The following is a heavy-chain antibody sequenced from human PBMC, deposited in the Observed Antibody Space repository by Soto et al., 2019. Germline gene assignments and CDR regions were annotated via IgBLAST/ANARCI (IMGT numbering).Heavy chain of an antibody. V-gene: IGHV3-23*01. J-gene: IGHJ6*02. D-gene: IGHD2-2*02. CDR2: ISGSGGST. Sequence: GGSLRLSCAASGFTFSSYAMSWVRQAPGKGLEWVSAISGSGGSTYYADSVKGRFTISRDNSKNTLYLQMNSLRAEETAVYYCTIVVVPAAIDYYYDGMDVWGQGTTVTVSS. CDR3: TIVVVPAAIDYYYDGMDV. CDR1: GFTFSSYA.